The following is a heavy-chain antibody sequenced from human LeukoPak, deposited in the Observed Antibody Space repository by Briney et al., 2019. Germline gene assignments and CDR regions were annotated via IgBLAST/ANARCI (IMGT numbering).Heavy chain of an antibody. V-gene: IGHV4-59*01. D-gene: IGHD3-22*01. CDR2: IYYSGST. CDR3: ASPLDSSGYYFDY. J-gene: IGHJ4*02. CDR1: GGSISSYY. Sequence: SETLSLTCTVSGGSISSYYWSWIRQPPGKGLEWIGYIYYSGSTNYNPSLKSRVTISVDTSKNQFSLKLSSVTAAVTAVYYCASPLDSSGYYFDYWGQGTLVTVSS.